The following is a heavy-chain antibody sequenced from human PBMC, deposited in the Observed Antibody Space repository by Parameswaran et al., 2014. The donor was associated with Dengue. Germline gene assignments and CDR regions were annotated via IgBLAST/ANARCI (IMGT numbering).Heavy chain of an antibody. V-gene: IGHV6-1*01. D-gene: IGHD6-19*01. CDR2: TYYRSKWYN. Sequence: WIRQSPSRGLEWLGRTYYRSKWYNDYAVSVKSRINIKPDTSKNQFSLQLNSVTPEDTAVYYCARDRGSWLVFDNWGQGTLVTVSS. J-gene: IGHJ4*02. CDR3: ARDRGSWLVFDN.